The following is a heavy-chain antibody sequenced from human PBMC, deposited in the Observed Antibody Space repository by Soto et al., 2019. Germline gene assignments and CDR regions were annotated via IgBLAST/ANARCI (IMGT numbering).Heavy chain of an antibody. CDR3: AGFLIEVATISX. J-gene: IGHJ5*02. Sequence: SETLSLTCTVSGDSVTTVDYYWNWIRQRPGMGLEWIGHIYYTGVTKYNPYLKSRVNISLDTSKNQFSLNLTSSTTADTAMYYCAGFLIEVATISXWGQGTLFTVSX. D-gene: IGHD5-12*01. CDR2: IYYTGVT. V-gene: IGHV4-61*08. CDR1: GDSVTTVDYY.